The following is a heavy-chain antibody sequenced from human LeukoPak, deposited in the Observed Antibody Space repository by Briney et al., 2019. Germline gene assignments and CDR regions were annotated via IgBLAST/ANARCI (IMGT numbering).Heavy chain of an antibody. CDR1: GDSVSSNSAA. Sequence: SQTLSLTCAISGDSVSSNSAAWNWIRQSPSRGLEWLGRTYYRSKWYNDYAVSVKSRITINPDTSKNQFSLQLNSVTPEDTAIYYCAGGGIAAAGRVFDFWGQGTLVTVSS. CDR3: AGGGIAAAGRVFDF. J-gene: IGHJ4*02. V-gene: IGHV6-1*01. D-gene: IGHD6-13*01. CDR2: TYYRSKWYN.